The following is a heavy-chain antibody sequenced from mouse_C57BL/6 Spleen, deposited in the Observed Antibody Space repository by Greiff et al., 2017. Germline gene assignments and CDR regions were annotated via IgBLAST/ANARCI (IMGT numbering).Heavy chain of an antibody. CDR2: ISDGGSYT. CDR3: ARDLTADWYFDV. Sequence: EVQLVASGGGLVKPGGSLKLSCAASGFTFSSYAMSWVRQTPEKRLEWVATISDGGSYTYYPDNVKGRFTISRDDAKNNLYLQMSHLKSEDTAMYYCARDLTADWYFDVWGTGTTVTVSS. D-gene: IGHD4-1*01. J-gene: IGHJ1*03. CDR1: GFTFSSYA. V-gene: IGHV5-4*01.